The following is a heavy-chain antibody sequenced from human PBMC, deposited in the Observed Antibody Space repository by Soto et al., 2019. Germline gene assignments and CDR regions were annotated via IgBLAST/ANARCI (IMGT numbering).Heavy chain of an antibody. J-gene: IGHJ5*02. V-gene: IGHV1-69*01. CDR3: ARDQASYYYDSSGFPFDP. CDR2: IIPIFGTA. Sequence: QVQLVQSGAEVKKPGSSVKVSCKASGGTFSSYAISWARQAPGQGLEWMGGIIPIFGTANYAQKFQGRVTITADESTSTAYMELSSLRSEDTAVYYCARDQASYYYDSSGFPFDPWGQGTLVTVSS. CDR1: GGTFSSYA. D-gene: IGHD3-22*01.